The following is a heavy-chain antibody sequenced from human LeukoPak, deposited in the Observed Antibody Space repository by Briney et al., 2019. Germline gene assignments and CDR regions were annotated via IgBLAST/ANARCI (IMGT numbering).Heavy chain of an antibody. Sequence: SETLFLTCTVSGGSISSGGYYWSWIRQHPGKGLEWIGYIYYSGSTYYNPSLKSRVTISVDTSKNQFSLKLSSVTAADTAVYYCARGNRGPDAFDIWGQGTMVTVSS. CDR2: IYYSGST. D-gene: IGHD2/OR15-2a*01. V-gene: IGHV4-31*03. CDR1: GGSISSGGYY. J-gene: IGHJ3*02. CDR3: ARGNRGPDAFDI.